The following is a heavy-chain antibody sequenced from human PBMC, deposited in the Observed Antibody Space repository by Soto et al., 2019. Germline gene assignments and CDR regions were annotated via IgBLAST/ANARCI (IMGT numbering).Heavy chain of an antibody. V-gene: IGHV1-18*01. CDR2: IRVYNGNT. Sequence: QVQLVQSGAEVKKPGASVKVSCKASGYTFTSYGISWVRQAPGQGLEWMGWIRVYNGNTNYAQKLQGRVTMTTDTSTSTDYMELRSLRSDDTAVYCCASSWFGESPRDYYYYGMDVWGQGTTVTVSS. D-gene: IGHD3-10*01. CDR1: GYTFTSYG. J-gene: IGHJ6*02. CDR3: ASSWFGESPRDYYYYGMDV.